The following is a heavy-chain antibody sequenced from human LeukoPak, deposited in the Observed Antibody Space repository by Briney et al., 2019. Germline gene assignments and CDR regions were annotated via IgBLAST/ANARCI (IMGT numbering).Heavy chain of an antibody. CDR3: ARLTVVRGVDY. CDR1: GYTFTDYV. J-gene: IGHJ4*02. Sequence: ASVKVSCKASGYTFTDYVMHWMRQAPGQRLEWMGWINTDNGNTKYSQKFQDTVTITRDTSASTVYMDLSSLRSEDTAVYYCARLTVVRGVDYWGQGTLVTVSS. CDR2: INTDNGNT. D-gene: IGHD3-10*01. V-gene: IGHV1-3*04.